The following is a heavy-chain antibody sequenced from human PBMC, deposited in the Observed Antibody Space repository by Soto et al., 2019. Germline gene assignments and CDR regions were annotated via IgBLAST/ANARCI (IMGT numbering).Heavy chain of an antibody. J-gene: IGHJ6*02. CDR2: ISGSGGST. Sequence: LRLSCAASGFTFSSYAMSWVRQAPGKGLEWVSAISGSGGSTYYADSVKGRFTISRDNSKNTLYLQMNSLRAEDTAVYYCAKGLVATTYYYYYYGMDVWGQGTTVTVSS. CDR1: GFTFSSYA. CDR3: AKGLVATTYYYYYYGMDV. D-gene: IGHD5-12*01. V-gene: IGHV3-23*01.